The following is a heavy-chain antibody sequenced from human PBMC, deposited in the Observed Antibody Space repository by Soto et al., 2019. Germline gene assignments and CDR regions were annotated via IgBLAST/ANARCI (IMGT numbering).Heavy chain of an antibody. V-gene: IGHV4-34*01. CDR1: GGSFSGYY. D-gene: IGHD1-7*01. J-gene: IGHJ4*02. CDR3: ARDKTTGPSDY. CDR2: INHSGST. Sequence: LPETLSLTCAVYGGSFSGYYWTWIRQPPGTGLEWIGEINHSGSTNYNPSLKSRVTISVDTSKNQFSLKLTSVTAADTAVYYCARDKTTGPSDYWGQGTLVTVSS.